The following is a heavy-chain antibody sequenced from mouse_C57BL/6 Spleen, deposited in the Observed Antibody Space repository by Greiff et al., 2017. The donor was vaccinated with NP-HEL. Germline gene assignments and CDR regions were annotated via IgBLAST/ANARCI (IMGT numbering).Heavy chain of an antibody. CDR3: ARAYRFMDY. CDR2: ISDGGSYT. J-gene: IGHJ4*01. D-gene: IGHD2-10*01. Sequence: EVKLQESGGGLVKPGGSLKLSCAASGFTFSSYAMSWVRQTPEKRLEWVATISDGGSYTYYPDNVKGRFTISRDNAKNNLYLQMSHLKSEDTAMYYCARAYRFMDYWGQGTSVTVSS. CDR1: GFTFSSYA. V-gene: IGHV5-4*03.